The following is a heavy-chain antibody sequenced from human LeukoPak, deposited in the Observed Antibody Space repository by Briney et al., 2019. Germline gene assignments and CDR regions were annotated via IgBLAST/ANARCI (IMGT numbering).Heavy chain of an antibody. V-gene: IGHV4-31*03. J-gene: IGHJ3*02. CDR3: ARARMIANDRAFDI. CDR2: IYYSGST. D-gene: IGHD3-22*01. CDR1: GGSISSGGYY. Sequence: PSETLSLTCTVSGGSISSGGYYWSWIRQHPGKGLEWIGYIYYSGSTYYNPSLESRVTISVDTSKNQFSLKLSSVTAADTAVYYCARARMIANDRAFDIWGQGTMVTVSS.